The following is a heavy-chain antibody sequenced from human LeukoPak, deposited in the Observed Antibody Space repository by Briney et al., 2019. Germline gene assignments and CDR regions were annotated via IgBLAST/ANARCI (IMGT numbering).Heavy chain of an antibody. CDR3: ATTLRSGSYYFDS. J-gene: IGHJ4*02. D-gene: IGHD1-26*01. V-gene: IGHV3-23*01. Sequence: GGSLRLSCAASGFTFSDYAMSWVRQPPGKGLEWVSTISGSGDYTYYADSVRGRFTISRDNSKNTLYLQMNSLRVEDTAVYYCATTLRSGSYYFDSWGQGTLVTVSS. CDR1: GFTFSDYA. CDR2: ISGSGDYT.